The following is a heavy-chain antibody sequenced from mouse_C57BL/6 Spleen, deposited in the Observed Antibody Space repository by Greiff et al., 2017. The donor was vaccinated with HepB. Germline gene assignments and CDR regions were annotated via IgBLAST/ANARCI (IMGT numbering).Heavy chain of an antibody. V-gene: IGHV1-64*01. Sequence: QVQLQQPGAELVKPGASVKLSCKASGYTFTSYWMHWVKQRPGQGLEWIGMIHPYSGSTNYNEKFKSKATLTVDKSSSTAYMQLSSLTSEDSAVYYCARVYYDYDGYFDVWGTGTTVTVAS. J-gene: IGHJ1*03. CDR1: GYTFTSYW. CDR2: IHPYSGST. CDR3: ARVYYDYDGYFDV. D-gene: IGHD2-4*01.